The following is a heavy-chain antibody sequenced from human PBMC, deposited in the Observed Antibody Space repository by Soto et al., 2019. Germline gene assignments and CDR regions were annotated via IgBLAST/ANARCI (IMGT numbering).Heavy chain of an antibody. D-gene: IGHD4-17*01. CDR1: GGSISSYY. CDR2: IDYSGST. CDR3: ARGYGDYVSDY. Sequence: QVQLQESGPGLVKPSETLSLTCTVSGGSISSYYWNWIRQPPGKGLEWIGYIDYSGSTNSNPSLTSRATTSGDTSKSQFSLKLSSVTAADTAVYYCARGYGDYVSDYWGQGTLVTVSS. J-gene: IGHJ4*02. V-gene: IGHV4-59*01.